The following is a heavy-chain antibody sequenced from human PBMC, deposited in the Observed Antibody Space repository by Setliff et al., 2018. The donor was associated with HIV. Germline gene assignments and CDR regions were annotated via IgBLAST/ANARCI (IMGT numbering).Heavy chain of an antibody. D-gene: IGHD2-2*01. Sequence: SETLSLTCAVYGVSFSDNYWSWSRQSPGKGLEWMGEINHSRRTKYSPSLRSRVSISVDTSKTQFSLKLSSVTAADTDVYYCAGDRMPMASWVPDKWGQGTLVTVSS. J-gene: IGHJ4*02. CDR3: AGDRMPMASWVPDK. CDR1: GVSFSDNY. V-gene: IGHV4-34*01. CDR2: INHSRRT.